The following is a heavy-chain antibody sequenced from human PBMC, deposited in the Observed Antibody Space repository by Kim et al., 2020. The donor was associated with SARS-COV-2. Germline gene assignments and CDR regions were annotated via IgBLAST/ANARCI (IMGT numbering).Heavy chain of an antibody. CDR1: GFTFGGYA. CDR2: IWWNSGTI. CDR3: AKEKMNLFQGGLYGMDD. J-gene: IGHJ6*02. D-gene: IGHD3-10*01. V-gene: IGHV3-9*01. Sequence: GGSLRLSCAASGFTFGGYAMHWVRQAPGKGLEWVSGIWWNSGTIYYADSVKGRFTISRDNSKNSLYLQMNSLRTEDTALYYCAKEKMNLFQGGLYGMDDWGQGSPVTVSS.